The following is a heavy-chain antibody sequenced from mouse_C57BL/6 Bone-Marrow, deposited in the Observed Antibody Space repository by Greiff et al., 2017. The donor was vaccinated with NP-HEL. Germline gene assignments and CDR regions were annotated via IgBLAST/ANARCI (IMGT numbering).Heavy chain of an antibody. J-gene: IGHJ1*03. D-gene: IGHD1-1*01. Sequence: VKLMESGPGLVQPSQSLSITCTVSGFSLTSYGVHWVRQSPGKGLEWLGVIWSGGSTDYNAAFISRLSISKDNSKSQVFFKMNSLQADDTAIYYCARYYGSSHWYFDVWGTGTTVTVSS. CDR2: IWSGGST. CDR3: ARYYGSSHWYFDV. CDR1: GFSLTSYG. V-gene: IGHV2-2*01.